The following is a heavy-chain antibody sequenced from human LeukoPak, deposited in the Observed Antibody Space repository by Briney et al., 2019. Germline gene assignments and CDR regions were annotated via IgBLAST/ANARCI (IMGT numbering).Heavy chain of an antibody. CDR2: INHSGST. J-gene: IGHJ5*02. D-gene: IGHD1-14*01. Sequence: PSETLSLTCAVYGGSFSGYYWSWIRQPPGKGLEWIGEINHSGSTNYNPSLKSRVTISVDTSKNQFSLKLSSVTAADTAVYCCARVLNRRPASEQAKGFDPWGQGTLVTVSS. CDR1: GGSFSGYY. CDR3: ARVLNRRPASEQAKGFDP. V-gene: IGHV4-34*01.